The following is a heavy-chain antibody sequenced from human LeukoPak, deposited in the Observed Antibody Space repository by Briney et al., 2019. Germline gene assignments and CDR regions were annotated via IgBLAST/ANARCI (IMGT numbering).Heavy chain of an antibody. V-gene: IGHV5-10-1*01. CDR1: GYSFTSYW. D-gene: IGHD6-19*01. J-gene: IGHJ4*02. CDR3: ARLPSMAAVAGDYFDY. CDR2: IDPSDAYT. Sequence: GESLKISCKGSGYSFTSYWISWVRQMPGKGLEWMGRIDPSDAYTNYSPSFQGHVTISADKSISTAYLQWSSLKASDTALYYCARLPSMAAVAGDYFDYWGQGNLVNVSS.